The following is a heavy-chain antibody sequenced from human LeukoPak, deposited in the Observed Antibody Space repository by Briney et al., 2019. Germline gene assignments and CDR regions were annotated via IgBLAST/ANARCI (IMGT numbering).Heavy chain of an antibody. Sequence: GGSLRLSCAASGFTFSSYAMSWVRQAPGKGLEWVSAISGSGGSTYYADSVKGRFTISRDNSKNTLYLQMNSLRAGDTAVYYCAKDPGRNVRFSEWLLSFDYWGQGTLVTVSS. CDR2: ISGSGGST. CDR1: GFTFSSYA. D-gene: IGHD3-3*01. V-gene: IGHV3-23*01. J-gene: IGHJ4*02. CDR3: AKDPGRNVRFSEWLLSFDY.